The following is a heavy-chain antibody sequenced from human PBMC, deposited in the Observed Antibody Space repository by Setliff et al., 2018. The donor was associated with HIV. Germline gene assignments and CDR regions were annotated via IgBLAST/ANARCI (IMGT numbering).Heavy chain of an antibody. CDR1: GYSISSGYY. J-gene: IGHJ5*02. V-gene: IGHV4-38-2*02. D-gene: IGHD5-18*01. CDR3: ARDLGSAYSYAQGRFDP. CDR2: IHQSGST. Sequence: PSETLSLTCTVSGYSISSGYYWGWIRQPPGKGLEWIGSIHQSGSTYYNSSLKSRVTMSVDTSKNKFSLTLSSVTAADTAVYYCARDLGSAYSYAQGRFDPWGQGTLVTVSS.